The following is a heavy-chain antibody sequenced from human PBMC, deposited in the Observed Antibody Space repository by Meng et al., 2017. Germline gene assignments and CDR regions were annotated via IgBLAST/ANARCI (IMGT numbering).Heavy chain of an antibody. D-gene: IGHD2-21*02. CDR3: AHRRGDSREGWFDP. CDR1: GFSLSTSGVG. Sequence: QITLKESGPTLVEPTQTLTLTCTFSGFSLSTSGVGVGWIRQPPGKALEWLALIYWDDDKRHSPSLKSRLTITKDTSKNQVVLTMTNMDPVDTATYYCAHRRGDSREGWFDPWGQGTLVTVSS. CDR2: IYWDDDK. J-gene: IGHJ5*02. V-gene: IGHV2-5*02.